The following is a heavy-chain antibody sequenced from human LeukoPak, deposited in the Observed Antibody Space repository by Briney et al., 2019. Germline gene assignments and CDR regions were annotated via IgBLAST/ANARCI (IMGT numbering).Heavy chain of an antibody. Sequence: RGSLRLSCAASGFTFSSYSMNWVRQAPGKGLEWVSSISSSSTYIYYADSVEGRFTISRDNAKNSLYLQMNSLRAEDTAVYYCARDPNTYGSGSDGGYWGQGTLVTVSS. J-gene: IGHJ4*02. CDR1: GFTFSSYS. D-gene: IGHD3-10*01. V-gene: IGHV3-21*01. CDR2: ISSSSTYI. CDR3: ARDPNTYGSGSDGGY.